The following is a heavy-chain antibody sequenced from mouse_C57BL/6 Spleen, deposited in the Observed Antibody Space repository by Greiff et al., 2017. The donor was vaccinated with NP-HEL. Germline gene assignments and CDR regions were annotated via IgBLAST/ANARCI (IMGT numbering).Heavy chain of an antibody. Sequence: QVQLQQPGTELVKPGASVKLSCKASGYTFTSYWMHWVKQRPGQGLEWIGNINPSNGGTNYNEKFKSKATLTVDKSSSTAYMPLSSLTSEDSAVYYCARGDGSSYEAWFAYWGQGTLVTVSA. CDR3: ARGDGSSYEAWFAY. CDR2: INPSNGGT. V-gene: IGHV1-53*01. CDR1: GYTFTSYW. D-gene: IGHD1-1*01. J-gene: IGHJ3*01.